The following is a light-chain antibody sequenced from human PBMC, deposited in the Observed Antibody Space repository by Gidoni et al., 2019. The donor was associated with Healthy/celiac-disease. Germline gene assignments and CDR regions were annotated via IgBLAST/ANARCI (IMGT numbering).Light chain of an antibody. CDR3: QKYGSSPLT. CDR1: QSVSSSY. V-gene: IGKV3-20*01. Sequence: LVLPHSPGPLSLSPGERATRSCRASQSVSSSYLAWSQQKPGQSPRLLIYGASSRATCIPDRCSGRGSGTDFTLIISRLEPEDFAVYYCQKYGSSPLTVGGXTKVEIK. J-gene: IGKJ4*01. CDR2: GAS.